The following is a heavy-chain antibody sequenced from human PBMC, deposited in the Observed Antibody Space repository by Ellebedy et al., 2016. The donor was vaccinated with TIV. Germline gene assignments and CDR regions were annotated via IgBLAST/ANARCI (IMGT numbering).Heavy chain of an antibody. J-gene: IGHJ4*02. D-gene: IGHD3-9*01. V-gene: IGHV4-39*07. CDR2: IHYNGST. CDR3: ARDSSVLRYFL. CDR1: GGSISGSNWF. Sequence: MPSETLSLTCTVSGGSISGSNWFWGWIRQPPGREPAWIGSIHYNGSTYYKPSLKSRVTISVDTSKNQFSLKVTSVTAADTAVYYCARDSSVLRYFLWGQGTLVIVSS.